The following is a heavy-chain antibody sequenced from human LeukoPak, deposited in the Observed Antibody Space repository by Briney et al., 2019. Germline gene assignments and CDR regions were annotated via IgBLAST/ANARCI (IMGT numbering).Heavy chain of an antibody. J-gene: IGHJ4*02. CDR2: ISYSGSP. V-gene: IGHV4-30-4*01. CDR1: GGSINSGDSY. D-gene: IGHD3-10*01. Sequence: PSETLSLTCTVSGGSINSGDSYWSWIRQPPGRSLEWIGYISYSGSPYYNPSLRGRVAISGDMSKNQFSLNLGSVTAADTAVYYCARVPYGSGTYYFDYWGQGILVTVSS. CDR3: ARVPYGSGTYYFDY.